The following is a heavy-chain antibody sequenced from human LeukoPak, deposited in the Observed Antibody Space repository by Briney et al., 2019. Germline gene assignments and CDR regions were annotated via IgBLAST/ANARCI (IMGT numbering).Heavy chain of an antibody. CDR1: GFTSSSFW. D-gene: IGHD2-21*02. J-gene: IGHJ4*02. V-gene: IGHV3-30*02. CDR2: IRYDGSNQ. Sequence: GGSLRLSCVASGFTSSSFWISWVRQAPGKGLEWVAFIRYDGSNQYYADSVKGRFTISRDNSKNALYVQMNSLRVEDTAVYYCCRVGRDLARGCYRFDYWGGGSLVPVSS. CDR3: CRVGRDLARGCYRFDY.